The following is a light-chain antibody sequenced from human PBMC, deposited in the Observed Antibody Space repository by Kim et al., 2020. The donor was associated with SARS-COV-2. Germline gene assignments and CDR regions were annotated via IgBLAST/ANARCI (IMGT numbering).Light chain of an antibody. CDR2: DAS. CDR1: QSVSSN. Sequence: EIVMTQSPATLSVSPGERATLSCRASQSVSSNFAWYQQKPGQGPRVLIYDASTRVRGIPARFSGSGAGTEFTLSIDSRLSEDFAIYYCKKYKDWYTLGKGTKL. J-gene: IGKJ2*01. V-gene: IGKV3-15*01. CDR3: KKYKDWYT.